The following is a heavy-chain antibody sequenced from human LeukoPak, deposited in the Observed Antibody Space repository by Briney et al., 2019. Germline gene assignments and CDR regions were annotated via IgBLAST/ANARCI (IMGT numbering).Heavy chain of an antibody. D-gene: IGHD2-2*01. CDR1: GGSISSGDYY. Sequence: SQTLSLTCTVSGGSISSGDYYWSWIRRPPGKGLEWIGYIYYSGSTYYNPSLKSRVTISVDTSKNQFSLKLSSVTAADTAVYYCARFIVVVPAAGWFDPWGQGTLVTVSS. J-gene: IGHJ5*02. V-gene: IGHV4-30-4*08. CDR2: IYYSGST. CDR3: ARFIVVVPAAGWFDP.